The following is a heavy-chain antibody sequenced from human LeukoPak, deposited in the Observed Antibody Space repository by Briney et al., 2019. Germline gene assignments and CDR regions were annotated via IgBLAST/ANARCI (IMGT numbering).Heavy chain of an antibody. D-gene: IGHD3-3*01. CDR3: ARPRGYYDFWSGPPGGFDP. Sequence: GGSLRLSCAASGFTFSSYSMNWVRQAPGKGLEWVSYISSSSSTIYYADSVKGRFTISRDNAKNSLYLQMNSLRAEDTAVYYCARPRGYYDFWSGPPGGFDPWGQGTLVTVSS. V-gene: IGHV3-48*01. CDR1: GFTFSSYS. CDR2: ISSSSSTI. J-gene: IGHJ5*02.